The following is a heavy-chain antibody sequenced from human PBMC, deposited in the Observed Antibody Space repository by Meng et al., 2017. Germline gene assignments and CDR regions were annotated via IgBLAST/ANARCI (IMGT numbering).Heavy chain of an antibody. CDR3: ARDEDISAAGKLFGNY. CDR2: ISAYNGNT. V-gene: IGHV1-18*01. Sequence: QVQRVQAGAEGKKPGASVKVSCKASGYTFTSYGISWVRQAPGQGLEWMGWISAYNGNTNYAQKLQGRVTMTTDTSTSTAYMELRSLRSDDTAVYYCARDEDISAAGKLFGNYWGQGTLVTVSS. D-gene: IGHD6-13*01. J-gene: IGHJ4*02. CDR1: GYTFTSYG.